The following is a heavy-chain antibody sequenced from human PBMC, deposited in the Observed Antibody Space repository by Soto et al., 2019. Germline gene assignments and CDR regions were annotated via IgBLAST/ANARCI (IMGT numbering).Heavy chain of an antibody. J-gene: IGHJ4*01. CDR1: GGSFSGYY. CDR3: ARLKASGVEY. CDR2: INNSGST. D-gene: IGHD3-16*01. Sequence: QVQLQQWGAGLLKPSETLSLTCAVYGGSFSGYYWSWIRKPPGKVLEWIGEINNSGSTNYNPPIKSLVTITVDTPKKQLYMKLSSVTAAVTAVYYCARLKASGVEYWGHLTLITVSS. V-gene: IGHV4-34*01.